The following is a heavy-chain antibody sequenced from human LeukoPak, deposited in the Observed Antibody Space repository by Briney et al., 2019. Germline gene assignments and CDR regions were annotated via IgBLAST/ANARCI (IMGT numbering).Heavy chain of an antibody. D-gene: IGHD2-2*01. Sequence: SETLSLTCTVSGGSISGYYWSGIRQPPGKGLEFIGYIYTSGSTNYNPSLKSRVAVSVDTSKNQFSLNLSSVTAADTAVYYCARQFNCDSTSCRGSRAFDIWGQGTMVTVSS. CDR1: GGSISGYY. V-gene: IGHV4-4*09. J-gene: IGHJ3*02. CDR3: ARQFNCDSTSCRGSRAFDI. CDR2: IYTSGST.